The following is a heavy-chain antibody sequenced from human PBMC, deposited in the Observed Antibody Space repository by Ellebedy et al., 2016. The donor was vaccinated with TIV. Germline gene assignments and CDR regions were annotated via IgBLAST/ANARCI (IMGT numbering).Heavy chain of an antibody. Sequence: GESLKISCAASGFTFSSYDMHWVRQAPGKGLEWVAMIWFDGSNQYYADSVKGRSTISRDNSQNTVDLHMSSLRSEDTAVYYCARDKANRYLDHWGQGTLVTVSS. CDR1: GFTFSSYD. D-gene: IGHD1-14*01. CDR3: ARDKANRYLDH. V-gene: IGHV3-33*08. J-gene: IGHJ4*02. CDR2: IWFDGSNQ.